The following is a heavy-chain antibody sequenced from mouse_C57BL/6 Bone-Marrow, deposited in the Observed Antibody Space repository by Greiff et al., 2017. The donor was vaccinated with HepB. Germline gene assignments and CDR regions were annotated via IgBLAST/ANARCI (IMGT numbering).Heavy chain of an antibody. J-gene: IGHJ4*01. CDR2: ISSGGSYT. V-gene: IGHV5-6*01. D-gene: IGHD3-2*02. Sequence: EVHLVESGGDLVKPGGSLKLSCAASGFTFSSYGMSWVRQTPDKRLEWVATISSGGSYTYYPDSVKGRFTISRDNAKNTLYLQMSSLKSEDTAMYYCARQTAQAPMDYWGQGTSVTVSS. CDR3: ARQTAQAPMDY. CDR1: GFTFSSYG.